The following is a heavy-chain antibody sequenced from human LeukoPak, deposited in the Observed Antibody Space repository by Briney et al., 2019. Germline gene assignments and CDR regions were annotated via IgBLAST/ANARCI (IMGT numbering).Heavy chain of an antibody. CDR2: ISYDGSNK. V-gene: IGHV3-30*04. Sequence: PGGSLRFSCAASGFTFSSYAMHWVRQAPGKGLEWVAVISYDGSNKYYADSVKGRFTISRDNSKNTLYLQMNSLRAEDTAVYYCAKDLSGSFDYWGQGTLVTVSS. D-gene: IGHD2/OR15-2a*01. J-gene: IGHJ4*02. CDR1: GFTFSSYA. CDR3: AKDLSGSFDY.